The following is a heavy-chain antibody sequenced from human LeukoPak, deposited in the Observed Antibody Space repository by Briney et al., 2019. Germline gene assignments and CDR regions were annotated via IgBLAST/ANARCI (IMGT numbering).Heavy chain of an antibody. CDR3: ASAGGDSRSPLPFYY. CDR1: GFTFSRYW. CDR2: IKQDGSET. J-gene: IGHJ4*02. V-gene: IGHV3-7*03. D-gene: IGHD6-6*01. Sequence: GGSLRLSCAASGFTFSRYWMSWVRQAPRKGLEWVANIKQDGSETYYVDSMKGRFTISRDNAKNSLYLQMNSLRAEDTAVYYCASAGGDSRSPLPFYYWGQGTLVTVSS.